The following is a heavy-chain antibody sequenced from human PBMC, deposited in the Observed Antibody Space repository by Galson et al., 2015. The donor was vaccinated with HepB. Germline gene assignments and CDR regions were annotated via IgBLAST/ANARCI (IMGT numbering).Heavy chain of an antibody. D-gene: IGHD3-22*01. Sequence: SVKVSCKASGGTFSSYAISWVRQAPGQGLEWMGGIIPIFGTANYAQKFQGGITITADKSTSTAYMELSSLRSEDTAVYYCARTRYYYDSSGPNVYFQHWGQGTLVTVSS. J-gene: IGHJ1*01. CDR2: IIPIFGTA. CDR3: ARTRYYYDSSGPNVYFQH. CDR1: GGTFSSYA. V-gene: IGHV1-69*06.